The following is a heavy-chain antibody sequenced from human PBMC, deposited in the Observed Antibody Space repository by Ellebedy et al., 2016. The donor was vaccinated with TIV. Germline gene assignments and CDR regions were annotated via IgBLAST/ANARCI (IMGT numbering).Heavy chain of an antibody. CDR3: ARDTAGIAAAGTADY. CDR2: ISGSGGST. CDR1: GFTFSSYA. Sequence: GESLKISCAASGFTFSSYAMSWVRQAPGKGLEWVSAISGSGGSTYYADSVKGRFTISRDNAKNSLYLQMNSLRAEDTAVYYCARDTAGIAAAGTADYWGQGTLVTVSS. V-gene: IGHV3-23*01. J-gene: IGHJ4*02. D-gene: IGHD6-13*01.